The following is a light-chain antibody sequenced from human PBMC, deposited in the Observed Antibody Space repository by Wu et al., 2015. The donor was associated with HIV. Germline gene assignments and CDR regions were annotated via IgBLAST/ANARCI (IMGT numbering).Light chain of an antibody. V-gene: IGKV1-27*01. J-gene: IGKJ1*01. Sequence: DGHLTQSPSSLSASVGDTVTITCQTSLSIKNYLAWYQHKSGNAPKVLISATSTLQPGVSSRFSGSGSGIYFTLTIDNLQPEDAAIYYCQRYNSGPRTFGPGTKVEI. CDR1: LSIKNY. CDR2: ATS. CDR3: QRYNSGPRT.